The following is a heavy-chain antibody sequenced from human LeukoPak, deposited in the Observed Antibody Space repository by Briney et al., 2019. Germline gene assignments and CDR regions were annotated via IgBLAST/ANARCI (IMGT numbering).Heavy chain of an antibody. D-gene: IGHD5-18*01. V-gene: IGHV3-30*18. CDR1: GFPFSSYG. CDR2: ISYDGSNK. J-gene: IGHJ4*02. CDR3: AKDLGYSYGETNDY. Sequence: GGSLRLSCAASGFPFSSYGMHWVRQAPGKGLEWVAVISYDGSNKYYADSVKGRFTISRDNSKNTLYLQMNSLRAEDTAVYYCAKDLGYSYGETNDYWGQGTLVTVSS.